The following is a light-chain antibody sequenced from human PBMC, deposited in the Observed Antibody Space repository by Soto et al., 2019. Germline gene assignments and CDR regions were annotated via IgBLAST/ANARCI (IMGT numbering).Light chain of an antibody. CDR3: QQYGSSPWT. J-gene: IGKJ1*01. Sequence: EIVLTQSPGTLSLSPGERATLSCRASQSVSSSYLAWYQQKPGQAPRLLIYGASSRATGIPDRFSGSGSGTDVTLNISRLEPEDFAMYYCQQYGSSPWTFGQGTKVEIK. V-gene: IGKV3-20*01. CDR2: GAS. CDR1: QSVSSSY.